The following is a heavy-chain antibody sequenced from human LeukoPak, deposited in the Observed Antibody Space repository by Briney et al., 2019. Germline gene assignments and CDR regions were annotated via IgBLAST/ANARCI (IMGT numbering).Heavy chain of an antibody. CDR2: MNSEGINA. D-gene: IGHD3-22*01. CDR3: ARDLGQYYDTSDNWFDP. Sequence: GGSLRLSCAASGFTFSNYWMHWVRQAPGEGLVWVSRMNSEGINASYADSVKGRFTISRDNAKNTLNLQMNSLRAEDTAVYYCARDLGQYYDTSDNWFDPWGQGTLVTVSS. V-gene: IGHV3-74*01. J-gene: IGHJ5*02. CDR1: GFTFSNYW.